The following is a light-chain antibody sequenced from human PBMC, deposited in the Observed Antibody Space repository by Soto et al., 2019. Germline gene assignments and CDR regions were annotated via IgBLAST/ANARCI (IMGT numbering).Light chain of an antibody. CDR3: ASWDDSLNGPV. CDR2: SSQ. J-gene: IGLJ2*01. V-gene: IGLV1-44*01. CDR1: ISNIAINS. Sequence: SVLTQPPSASGTPGRRLTISCSGSISNIAINSVSWYQKVPGTAPKLLIHSSQQRPSGVPDRFSGSKSGSSASLAISELQSEDEGDYYCASWDDSLNGPVFGGGTQLTVL.